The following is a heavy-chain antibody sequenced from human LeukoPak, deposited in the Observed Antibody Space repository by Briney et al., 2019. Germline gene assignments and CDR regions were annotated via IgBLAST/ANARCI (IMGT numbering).Heavy chain of an antibody. Sequence: PGGSLRLSCAAPGFTFSDYYMSWIRQAPGKGLEWVSYISSSSSYTNYADSVKGRFTISRDNAKNSLYLQMSSLRAEDTAVYYCARESCSGGSCYYFDYWGQGTLVTVSS. V-gene: IGHV3-11*06. D-gene: IGHD2-15*01. CDR2: ISSSSSYT. CDR1: GFTFSDYY. CDR3: ARESCSGGSCYYFDY. J-gene: IGHJ4*02.